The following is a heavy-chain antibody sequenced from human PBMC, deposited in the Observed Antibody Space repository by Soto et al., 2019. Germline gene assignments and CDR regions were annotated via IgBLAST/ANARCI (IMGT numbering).Heavy chain of an antibody. D-gene: IGHD6-13*01. CDR2: ISYDGSNK. V-gene: IGHV3-30-3*01. CDR3: ARGGWGSSWYYNYYGMDV. Sequence: QVQLVESGGGVVQPGRSLRLSCAASGFTFSSYAMHWVRQAPGKGLEWVAVISYDGSNKYYADSVKGRFTISRDNSKNTLYLQMNSLRAEDTAVYYCARGGWGSSWYYNYYGMDVWGQGTTVTVSS. CDR1: GFTFSSYA. J-gene: IGHJ6*02.